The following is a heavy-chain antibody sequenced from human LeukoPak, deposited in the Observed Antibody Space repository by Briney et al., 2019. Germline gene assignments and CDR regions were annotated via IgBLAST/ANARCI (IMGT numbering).Heavy chain of an antibody. D-gene: IGHD3-3*01. CDR2: IKQDGSEK. V-gene: IGHV3-7*01. J-gene: IGHJ4*02. CDR1: GFTFSSYW. CDR3: ASAGYDFWSGYYLDY. Sequence: GGSLRLSCAASGFTFSSYWMSWLRQAPGKGLEWVANIKQDGSEKYYVDSVKGRFTISRDNAKNSLYLQMNSLRAEDTAVYYCASAGYDFWSGYYLDYWGQGTLVTVSS.